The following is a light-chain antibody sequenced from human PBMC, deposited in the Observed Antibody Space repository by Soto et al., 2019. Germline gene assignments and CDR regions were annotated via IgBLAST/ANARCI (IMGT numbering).Light chain of an antibody. J-gene: IGKJ3*01. CDR2: GAS. CDR1: QSVSSN. Sequence: EIVMTQSPATLSMSPGERATLSCRASQSVSSNLAWYQQKPGQGPRLLIYGASTGAAGIPARFSGSGSGTEFTLTISSLQSEDFAVYYCQQYSSWPFSFGPGTKVDIK. CDR3: QQYSSWPFS. V-gene: IGKV3-15*01.